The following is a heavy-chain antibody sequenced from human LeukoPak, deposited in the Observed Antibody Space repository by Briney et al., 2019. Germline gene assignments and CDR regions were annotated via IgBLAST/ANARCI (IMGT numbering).Heavy chain of an antibody. D-gene: IGHD6-19*01. CDR1: GGTFSSYA. CDR2: IIPILGIA. Sequence: GASVKVSCKASGGTFSSYAISWVRQAPGQGLEWMRRIIPILGIANYAQKFQGGVTITADKSTSTAYMELSSLRSEDTAVYYCAREGGGAVAGTGYWGQGTLVTVSS. CDR3: AREGGGAVAGTGY. J-gene: IGHJ4*02. V-gene: IGHV1-69*04.